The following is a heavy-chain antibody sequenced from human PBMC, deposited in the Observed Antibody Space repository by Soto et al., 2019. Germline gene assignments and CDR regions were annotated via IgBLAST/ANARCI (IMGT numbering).Heavy chain of an antibody. CDR1: Y. V-gene: IGHV4-31*02. CDR3: ARAHAFVRRVPEV. J-gene: IGHJ6*02. CDR2: IYYSGST. D-gene: IGHD2-15*01. Sequence: YXSWIRQHPGKGLEWIGYIYYSGSTYYNQSLKSRVTISVDTSKNQFSLNLSSVTAADKAVYYCARAHAFVRRVPEVWGQGPRVTVP.